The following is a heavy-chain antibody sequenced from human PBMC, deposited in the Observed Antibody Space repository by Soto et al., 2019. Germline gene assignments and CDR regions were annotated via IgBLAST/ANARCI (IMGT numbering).Heavy chain of an antibody. J-gene: IGHJ3*02. CDR1: GVSISNPNW. V-gene: IGHV4-4*02. CDR2: IDHSGTT. Sequence: SETLSLTCAVSGVSISNPNWLAWVRQAPGKGLEWIGEIDHSGTTNYNPSLNSRVTISLDRSKNQFSLKLSSVAAADTAVYYCARGIFYAFDIWGQGTMVTVSS. CDR3: ARGIFYAFDI. D-gene: IGHD3-9*01.